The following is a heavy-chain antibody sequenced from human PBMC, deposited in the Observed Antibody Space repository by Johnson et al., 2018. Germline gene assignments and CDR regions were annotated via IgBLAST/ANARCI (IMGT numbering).Heavy chain of an antibody. CDR3: AMHYCDSCGTYFQY. Sequence: QVQLQESGPGLVKPSEPLSLTCTVSGGSISSSYWSWIRPPPGKGLEWIGYVSHSGSTHYNPSLESRVTISVDTSKNQFSLRLGSVTAADTAVYYCAMHYCDSCGTYFQYWGQGTLVTVSS. D-gene: IGHD3-22*01. CDR2: VSHSGST. CDR1: GGSISSSY. V-gene: IGHV4-59*01. J-gene: IGHJ1*01.